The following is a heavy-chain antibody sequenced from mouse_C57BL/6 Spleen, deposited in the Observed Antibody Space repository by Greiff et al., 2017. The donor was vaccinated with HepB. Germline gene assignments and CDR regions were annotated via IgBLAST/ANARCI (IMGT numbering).Heavy chain of an antibody. CDR1: GYTFTSYW. CDR3: ARRITAVVARDD. V-gene: IGHV1-50*01. D-gene: IGHD1-1*01. Sequence: QVQLQQPGAELVKPGASVKLSCKASGYTFTSYWMQWVKQRPGQGLEWIGEIDPSDSYTNYNQKFKGKATLTVDTSSSTAYMQLSSLTSEDSAVYYCARRITAVVARDDWGKGTTLTVSS. J-gene: IGHJ2*01. CDR2: IDPSDSYT.